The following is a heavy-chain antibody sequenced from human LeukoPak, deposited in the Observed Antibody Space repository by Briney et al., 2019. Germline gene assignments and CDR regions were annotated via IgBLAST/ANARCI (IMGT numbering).Heavy chain of an antibody. Sequence: GGSLRLSCAASGFTLSTYAMSWVGQTPGKGLEGVAATSSSDAGTYQADSVRGRFTISRDNSKNTLYLQMNSLRAANTAAYYMARGENFLSAFDIWGQGKMVTVSS. J-gene: IGHJ3*02. CDR3: ARGENFLSAFDI. CDR2: TSSSDAGT. D-gene: IGHD2-21*01. V-gene: IGHV3-23*01. CDR1: GFTLSTYA.